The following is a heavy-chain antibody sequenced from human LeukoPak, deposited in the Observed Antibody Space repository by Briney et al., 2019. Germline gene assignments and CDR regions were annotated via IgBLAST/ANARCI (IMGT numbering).Heavy chain of an antibody. CDR3: ARMGRIRTETAGDY. Sequence: GALVKVSCKASGYTFTGYYMHWVRQAPGQGLEWMGWINPNSGGTNYAQKFQGRVTMTRDTSISTAYMELSRLRSDDTAVYYCARMGRIRTETAGDYWGQGTLVTVSS. CDR2: INPNSGGT. V-gene: IGHV1-2*02. J-gene: IGHJ4*02. D-gene: IGHD3-10*01. CDR1: GYTFTGYY.